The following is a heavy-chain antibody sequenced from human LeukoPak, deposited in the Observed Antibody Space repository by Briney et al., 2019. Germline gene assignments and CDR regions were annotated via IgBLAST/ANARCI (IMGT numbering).Heavy chain of an antibody. CDR1: GYTFTSYD. J-gene: IGHJ4*02. Sequence: GASVKVSCKASGYTFTSYDINWVRQATGQGLEWMGWMNPNSGNTGYAQKFQGRVTMTRDTSISTAYMELSRLRSDDTAVYYCARGDGITMIVSWGQGTLVTVSS. CDR3: ARGDGITMIVS. CDR2: MNPNSGNT. V-gene: IGHV1-8*01. D-gene: IGHD3-22*01.